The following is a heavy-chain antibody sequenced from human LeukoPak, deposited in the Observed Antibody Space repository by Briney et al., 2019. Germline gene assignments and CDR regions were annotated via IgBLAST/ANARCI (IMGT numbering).Heavy chain of an antibody. CDR1: GSRFTGYY. J-gene: IGHJ5*02. CDR2: ISPKRGGS. V-gene: IGHV1-2*02. CDR3: AREGIAGNWFDP. D-gene: IGHD6-13*01. Sequence: ASVKVSCKASGSRFTGYYIQMVRDAPGQGLEWMGWISPKRGGSNYVQKYQGRVTMTRDTSVSTAYMELTRLRSDDTAAYYCAREGIAGNWFDPWGQGTLVTVSS.